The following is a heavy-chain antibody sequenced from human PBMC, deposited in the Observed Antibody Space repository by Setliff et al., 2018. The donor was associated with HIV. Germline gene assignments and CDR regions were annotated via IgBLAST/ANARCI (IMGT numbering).Heavy chain of an antibody. Sequence: LETLSLTCIVSRGSISSTSHYWGWVRQSPGRRLEWIGSIYYSGRTYYNPSLKSRVTMSVDTSTNQFSLDLTSVTAADTAVYFCAGEIAPAARLPNVGGPPPPGYYHYMDVWGKGTTVTVSS. CDR2: IYYSGRT. V-gene: IGHV4-39*07. J-gene: IGHJ6*03. D-gene: IGHD2-8*01. CDR1: RGSISSTSHY. CDR3: AGEIAPAARLPNVGGPPPPGYYHYMDV.